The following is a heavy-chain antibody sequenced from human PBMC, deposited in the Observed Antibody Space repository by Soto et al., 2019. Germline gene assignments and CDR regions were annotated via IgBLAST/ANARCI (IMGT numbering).Heavy chain of an antibody. D-gene: IGHD3-10*01. CDR1: GGSISSYY. CDR2: IYYSGST. J-gene: IGHJ6*02. V-gene: IGHV4-59*01. CDR3: ARDRWFGELFVGMDV. Sequence: SETLSLTCSVSGGSISSYYWSWIRQPPGKGLEWIGYIYYSGSTNYNPSLKSRVTISVDTSKNQFSLKLSSVTAADTAVYYCARDRWFGELFVGMDVWGQGTTVTVSS.